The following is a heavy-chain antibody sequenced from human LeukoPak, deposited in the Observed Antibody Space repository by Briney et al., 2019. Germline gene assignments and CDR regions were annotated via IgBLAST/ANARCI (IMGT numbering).Heavy chain of an antibody. Sequence: GGSLRLSCAASGFTFSSYGMHWVRQAPGKGLEWVAVISYDGSNKYYADSVKGRFTISRDNSKNTLYLQMNSLRAEDTAVYYWAKDGDYYDSSGYSPGWGTWGQGTLVTVSS. V-gene: IGHV3-30*18. J-gene: IGHJ4*02. CDR3: AKDGDYYDSSGYSPGWGT. CDR2: ISYDGSNK. CDR1: GFTFSSYG. D-gene: IGHD3-22*01.